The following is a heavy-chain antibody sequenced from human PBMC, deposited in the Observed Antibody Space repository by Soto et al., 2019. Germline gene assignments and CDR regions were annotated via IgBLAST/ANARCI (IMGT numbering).Heavy chain of an antibody. D-gene: IGHD6-19*01. CDR2: INAGNGNT. Sequence: QVQLVQSGAEVKKPGASVKVSCKASGYTFTSYAMHWVRQAPGQRLEWMGWINAGNGNTKYSQKFQGRVTITRDTSASTAYMELSSLRSEDTAVYYCARDISGWYMGDAFDIWGQGTMVTVSS. CDR3: ARDISGWYMGDAFDI. CDR1: GYTFTSYA. J-gene: IGHJ3*02. V-gene: IGHV1-3*01.